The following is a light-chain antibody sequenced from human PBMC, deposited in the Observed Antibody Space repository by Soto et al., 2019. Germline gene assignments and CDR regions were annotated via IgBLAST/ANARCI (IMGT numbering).Light chain of an antibody. CDR1: SDNSGAGYD. J-gene: IGLJ3*02. Sequence: QSVLRQPPSVSGAPSHWVNISCTESSDNSGAGYDEHWYQQLPGTAPKLLIYSNSNRPAGVPDRFSVSKTGNSASLALTGIQDEEEADYYFNSYVRSLSEWVFGGGT. V-gene: IGLV1-40*01. CDR2: SNS. CDR3: NSYVRSLSEWV.